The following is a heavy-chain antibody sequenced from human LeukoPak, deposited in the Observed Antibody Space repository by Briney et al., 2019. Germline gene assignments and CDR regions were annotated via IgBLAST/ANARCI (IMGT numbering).Heavy chain of an antibody. D-gene: IGHD4-23*01. CDR2: ISHSGST. Sequence: PSETLSLTCTVSGGSIISSSYYWGWIRQPPGKGLDWIGKISHSGSTYYTPSLKGRLIISVDTSSNQFSLKLSSVTAADTAVYYCARGRLGTLYYWGQGTLVTVSS. J-gene: IGHJ4*02. V-gene: IGHV4-39*01. CDR1: GGSIISSSYY. CDR3: ARGRLGTLYY.